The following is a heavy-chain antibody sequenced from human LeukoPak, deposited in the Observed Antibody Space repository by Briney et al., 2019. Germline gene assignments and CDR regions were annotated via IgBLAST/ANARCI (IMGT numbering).Heavy chain of an antibody. D-gene: IGHD3-3*01. CDR2: ISSSSSTI. Sequence: GGSLRLSCAASGFTFSSYSMNWVRQVPGKGLEWVSYISSSSSTIYYADSVKGRFTISRDNAKNSLYLQMNSLRAEDTAVYYCARDADFWSGMGAFDIWGQGTMVTVSS. CDR3: ARDADFWSGMGAFDI. J-gene: IGHJ3*02. CDR1: GFTFSSYS. V-gene: IGHV3-48*01.